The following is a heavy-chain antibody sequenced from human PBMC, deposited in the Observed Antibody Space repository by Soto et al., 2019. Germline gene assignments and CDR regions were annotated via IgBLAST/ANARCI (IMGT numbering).Heavy chain of an antibody. CDR1: GGTLSSYA. V-gene: IGHV1-69*13. D-gene: IGHD6-13*01. CDR3: ARQSQAAPGAFDI. Sequence: SVKVSCKASGGTLSSYAISWVRQAPGQGLEWMGGIIPIFGTANYAQKFQGRVTITADESTSTAYMELSSLRSEDTAVYYCARQSQAAPGAFDIWGQGTMVTVS. J-gene: IGHJ3*02. CDR2: IIPIFGTA.